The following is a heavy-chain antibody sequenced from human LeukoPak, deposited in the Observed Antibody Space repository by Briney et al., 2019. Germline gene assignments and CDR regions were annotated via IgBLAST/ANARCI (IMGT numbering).Heavy chain of an antibody. J-gene: IGHJ4*02. V-gene: IGHV1-18*01. CDR3: ATNGVPLRFLEWSMYYFDY. D-gene: IGHD3-3*01. CDR1: GYTLTSYG. CDR2: ISAYNGNA. Sequence: GSVKVSCKASGYTLTSYGISWVRQAPGQGLEWMGWISAYNGNANYAQKLQGRVTMTTDTSTSTAYMELRSLRSDDTAVYYCATNGVPLRFLEWSMYYFDYWGQGTLVTVSS.